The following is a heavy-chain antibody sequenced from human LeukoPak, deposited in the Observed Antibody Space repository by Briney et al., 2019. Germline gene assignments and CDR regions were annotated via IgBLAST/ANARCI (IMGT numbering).Heavy chain of an antibody. CDR1: GFTFSSYW. V-gene: IGHV3-74*01. J-gene: IGHJ3*01. CDR3: ATYVDTVRYDAFDV. CDR2: IHPDGKNT. Sequence: PGGSLRLSCAASGFTFSSYWMDWVRQAPGKGLVWVPRIHPDGKNTAYADSVKGRFTISRDNARNTLFLQMNSLRAEDAAVYYCATYVDTVRYDAFDVWGQGTMVTVSS. D-gene: IGHD5-18*01.